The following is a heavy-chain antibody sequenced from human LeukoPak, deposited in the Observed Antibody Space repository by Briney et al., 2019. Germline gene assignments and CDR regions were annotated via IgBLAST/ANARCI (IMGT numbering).Heavy chain of an antibody. CDR1: GGSISSYY. CDR3: AREGLASTGDAFDI. Sequence: PSETLSLTCTVSGGSISSYYWSWIRQPPGKGLEWIGYIYYSGSTNYNPSLKSRVTISVDTSKNQFSLKLSSVTAADTAVYYCAREGLASTGDAFDIWGQGTMVTVSS. V-gene: IGHV4-59*01. CDR2: IYYSGST. D-gene: IGHD2-15*01. J-gene: IGHJ3*02.